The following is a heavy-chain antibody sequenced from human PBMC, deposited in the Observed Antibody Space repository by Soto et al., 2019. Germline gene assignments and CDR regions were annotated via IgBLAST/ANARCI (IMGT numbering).Heavy chain of an antibody. D-gene: IGHD2-21*01. Sequence: GGSLRLSCAASGFTFSDHYMDWVRQAPGKGLEWVGRSRNRANSYTTEYAASVKGRFTISRDDSKNSLYLQMNSLKTEDTAVYYCARVPATVVNNYYHYGMDVWGQGTTVTVSS. CDR1: GFTFSDHY. J-gene: IGHJ6*02. CDR3: ARVPATVVNNYYHYGMDV. V-gene: IGHV3-72*01. CDR2: SRNRANSYTT.